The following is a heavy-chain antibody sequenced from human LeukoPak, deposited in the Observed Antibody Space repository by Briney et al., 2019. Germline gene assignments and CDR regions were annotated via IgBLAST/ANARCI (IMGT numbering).Heavy chain of an antibody. J-gene: IGHJ3*02. CDR2: IIPIFGTA. Sequence: SVKVSCKASVGTFSSYAIRWVRQAPGQGLEWMGRIIPIFGTANYAQKLQGRVTITRDESTSTAYVELSSLRSEDTAVYYCAMPRYCSGGSCYLMGAFDIWGQGTMVTVSS. CDR3: AMPRYCSGGSCYLMGAFDI. CDR1: VGTFSSYA. V-gene: IGHV1-69*05. D-gene: IGHD2-15*01.